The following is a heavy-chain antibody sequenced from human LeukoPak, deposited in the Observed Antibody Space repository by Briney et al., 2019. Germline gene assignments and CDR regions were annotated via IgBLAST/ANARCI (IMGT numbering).Heavy chain of an antibody. Sequence: SVKVSCKASGGTFSSYAISWVRQAPGQGLEWMGGIIPIFGTANYEQKFQGRVTITADESTSTAYMELSSLRSEDTAVYYCASRRVTSRQFDIWGQGTMVTVSS. CDR3: ASRRVTSRQFDI. D-gene: IGHD2-21*02. CDR1: GGTFSSYA. J-gene: IGHJ3*02. CDR2: IIPIFGTA. V-gene: IGHV1-69*13.